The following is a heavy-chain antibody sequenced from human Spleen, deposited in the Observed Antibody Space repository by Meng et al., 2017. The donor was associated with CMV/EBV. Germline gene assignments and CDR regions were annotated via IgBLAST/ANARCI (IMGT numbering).Heavy chain of an antibody. CDR1: GVSISSRDYY. CDR3: ARDKGGVVNYDPIK. V-gene: IGHV4-39*07. CDR2: IHYSGST. Sequence: SETLSLTCTVSGVSISSRDYYWNWIRQPPGKGLEWIGSIHYSGSTYYNPSLKSRVTISVDTSKNQFSLKLSSVTAADTAVYYCARDKGGVVNYDPIKWGQGTLVTVSS. J-gene: IGHJ4*02. D-gene: IGHD3-3*01.